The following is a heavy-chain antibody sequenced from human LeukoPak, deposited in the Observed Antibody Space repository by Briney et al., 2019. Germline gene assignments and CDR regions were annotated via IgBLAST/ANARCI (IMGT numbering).Heavy chain of an antibody. J-gene: IGHJ4*02. CDR1: GFTFSDYY. CDR2: ISSSGSYT. CDR3: ARTNSGSYDY. V-gene: IGHV3-11*03. D-gene: IGHD1-26*01. Sequence: GGSLRLSCAASGFTFSDYYMSWIRQAPGMGLEWVSYISSSGSYTNYADSVKGRFTVSRDNAKNSLYLQMNSLRAEDTAVYYCARTNSGSYDYWGQGTLVTVSS.